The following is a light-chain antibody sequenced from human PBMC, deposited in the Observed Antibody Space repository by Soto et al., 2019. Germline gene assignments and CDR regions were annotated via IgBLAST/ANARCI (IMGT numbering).Light chain of an antibody. Sequence: IVMTQSPLSLPVTPGEPASISCRSSQSLLHSNGYNYLDWYLQKPGQSPQLLIYLGSNRASGVPDRFSGGGSGTDFTLRISRVEAEDVGVYYCMQALQTPPTFGQGTKVDIK. CDR1: QSLLHSNGYNY. CDR2: LGS. J-gene: IGKJ1*01. V-gene: IGKV2-28*01. CDR3: MQALQTPPT.